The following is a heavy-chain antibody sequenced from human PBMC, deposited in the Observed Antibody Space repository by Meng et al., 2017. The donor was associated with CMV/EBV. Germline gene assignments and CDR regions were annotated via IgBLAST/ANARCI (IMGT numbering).Heavy chain of an antibody. CDR3: ARGSDRDYYGMDV. CDR1: GFTFSSYA. CDR2: ISSNGGST. Sequence: GGSLRLSCAASGFTFSSYAMHWVRQAPGKGLEYVSAISSNGGSTYYADSVKGGFTISRDNSKNTLYLQMNSLRAEDTAVYYCARGSDRDYYGMDVWGQGTTVTVSS. J-gene: IGHJ6*02. V-gene: IGHV3-64*02.